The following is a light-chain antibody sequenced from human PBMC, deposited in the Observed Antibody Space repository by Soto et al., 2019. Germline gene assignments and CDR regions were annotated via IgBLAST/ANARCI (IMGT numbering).Light chain of an antibody. V-gene: IGLV2-14*01. CDR2: DVS. CDR3: SSYTSSSTWV. CDR1: SSDVGGYNY. Sequence: QSALTQPASVSGSPGQSITISCTGTSSDVGGYNYVSWYQQHPGKAPKLMIYDVSNRPSGVSNRFSGSKSGNTASVTISGLQAEDEADYYCSSYTSSSTWVFGGGTKVTVL. J-gene: IGLJ3*02.